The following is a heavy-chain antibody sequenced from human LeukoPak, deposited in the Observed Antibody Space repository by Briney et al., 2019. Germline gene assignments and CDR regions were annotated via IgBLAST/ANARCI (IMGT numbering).Heavy chain of an antibody. J-gene: IGHJ4*02. CDR1: GGSVSSGSYY. D-gene: IGHD3/OR15-3a*01. Sequence: SETLSLTCTVSGGSVSSGSYYWSWIRQPPGTGLEWIGYIYYSGSTNYNPSLKSRVTISVDTSKNQFSLKLSSVTAADTAVYYCAGGMGGLLDVDYWGQGTLVTVSS. CDR2: IYYSGST. V-gene: IGHV4-61*01. CDR3: AGGMGGLLDVDY.